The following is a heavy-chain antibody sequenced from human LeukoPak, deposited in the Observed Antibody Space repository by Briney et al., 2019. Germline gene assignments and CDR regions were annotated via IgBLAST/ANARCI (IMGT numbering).Heavy chain of an antibody. D-gene: IGHD3-22*01. Sequence: SETLPLTCTVSGGSISSYYWSWLRQPPGKGLAWIGYIYYSGSTNYNPSLKSRVTISVDTSKNQFSLKLSSVTAADTAVYYCATQDLSYDSSGYYSNWGQGTLVTVCS. CDR2: IYYSGST. V-gene: IGHV4-59*01. J-gene: IGHJ4*02. CDR1: GGSISSYY. CDR3: ATQDLSYDSSGYYSN.